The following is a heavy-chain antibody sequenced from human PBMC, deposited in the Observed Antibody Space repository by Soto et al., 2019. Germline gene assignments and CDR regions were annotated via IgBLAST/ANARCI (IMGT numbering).Heavy chain of an antibody. Sequence: QVQLVQSGAEVKKPGASVKVSCKASGYTFTSYAMHWVRQAPGQRLEWMGWINAGNGNTKYSQKFQGRVTITRDTSASTGYMEMISLRSEDTAVYYCARGPGGPDGPGDYWGQGTLVTVSS. CDR1: GYTFTSYA. CDR2: INAGNGNT. CDR3: ARGPGGPDGPGDY. D-gene: IGHD2-15*01. J-gene: IGHJ4*02. V-gene: IGHV1-3*01.